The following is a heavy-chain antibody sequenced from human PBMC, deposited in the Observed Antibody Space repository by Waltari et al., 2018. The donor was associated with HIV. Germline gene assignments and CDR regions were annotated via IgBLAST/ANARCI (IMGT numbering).Heavy chain of an antibody. CDR1: GFTVSSNW. V-gene: IGHV3-74*01. D-gene: IGHD2-15*01. CDR2: IKKDGGKT. Sequence: EVQLVESGGGLVQPGGSLRLSCEASGFTVSSNWMNWVRQAQGKGLVWGACIKKDGGKTRFADSGKGRLTIAKDNAKNTLYLQMNSLRAEDTAVYYCARGVGYGMDVWGQGTTVTVSS. CDR3: ARGVGYGMDV. J-gene: IGHJ6*02.